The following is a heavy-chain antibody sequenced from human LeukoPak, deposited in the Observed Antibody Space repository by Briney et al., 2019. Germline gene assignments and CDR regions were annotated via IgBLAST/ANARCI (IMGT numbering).Heavy chain of an antibody. CDR1: GGSISSGGYY. V-gene: IGHV4-30-2*01. J-gene: IGHJ4*02. D-gene: IGHD3-10*01. Sequence: SETLSLTCTVSGGSISSGGYYWSWIRQPPGKGLEWIGYIYHSGSTYYNPSLKSRVTMSIDTSKNQFSLKLSSVTAADTAVYYCAREDGDGSGTYSDYWGQGTLVTVSS. CDR3: AREDGDGSGTYSDY. CDR2: IYHSGST.